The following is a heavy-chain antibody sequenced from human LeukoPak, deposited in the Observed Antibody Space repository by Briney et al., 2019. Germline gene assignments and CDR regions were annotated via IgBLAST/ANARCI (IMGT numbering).Heavy chain of an antibody. V-gene: IGHV1-69*05. D-gene: IGHD1-14*01. Sequence: ASVKVSCKASGGTFSSYAISWVRQAPGQGLEWMGGIIPIFGTASYAQKFQGRVTITTDESTSTAYMELSSLRSEDTAVYYCARDDDSGTHTFDYWGQGTLVTVSS. CDR1: GGTFSSYA. J-gene: IGHJ4*02. CDR2: IIPIFGTA. CDR3: ARDDDSGTHTFDY.